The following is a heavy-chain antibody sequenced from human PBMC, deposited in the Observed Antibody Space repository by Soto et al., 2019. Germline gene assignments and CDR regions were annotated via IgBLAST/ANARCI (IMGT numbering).Heavy chain of an antibody. V-gene: IGHV3-23*01. CDR2: ISGSGGST. Sequence: GGSLRLSCAASGFTFSSYAMSWVRQAPGKGLEWVSAISGSGGSTYYADSVKGRFTISRDNSKNTLYLQMNSLRAEDTAVYYCAKDPNYDFWSGYYYYYMDVWGKGTTVTVSS. CDR1: GFTFSSYA. CDR3: AKDPNYDFWSGYYYYYMDV. D-gene: IGHD3-3*01. J-gene: IGHJ6*03.